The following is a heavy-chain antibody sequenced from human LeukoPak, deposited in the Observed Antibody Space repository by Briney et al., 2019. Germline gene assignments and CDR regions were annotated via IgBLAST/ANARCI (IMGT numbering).Heavy chain of an antibody. CDR2: IYYSGST. CDR3: ARGSIALYYFDY. CDR1: GGSVSSGSYY. J-gene: IGHJ4*02. D-gene: IGHD6-6*01. V-gene: IGHV4-61*01. Sequence: SETLSLTCTISGGSVSSGSYYWSWIRQPPGKGLEWIGYIYYSGSTNYNPSLKSRVTISVDTSKNQFSLKLSSVTAADTAVYYCARGSIALYYFDYWGQGTLVTVSS.